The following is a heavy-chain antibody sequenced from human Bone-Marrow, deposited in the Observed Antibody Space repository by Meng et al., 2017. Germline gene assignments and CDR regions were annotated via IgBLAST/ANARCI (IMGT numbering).Heavy chain of an antibody. CDR3: SRVGRDGYNFGFD. D-gene: IGHD5-24*01. J-gene: IGHJ4*02. CDR1: GYTFSSYG. V-gene: IGHV1-18*01. CDR2: ISAEIDNT. Sequence: ASVKVSCKASGYTFSSYGIGWVRQAPGQGLEWMGWISAEIDNTNYAPKFQAKVTMTTDTSTSTAYMELRSLRSDDTAVYYCSRVGRDGYNFGFDWGQGTLVTVSS.